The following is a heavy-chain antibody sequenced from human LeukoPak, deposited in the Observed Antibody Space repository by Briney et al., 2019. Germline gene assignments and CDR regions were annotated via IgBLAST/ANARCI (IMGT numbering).Heavy chain of an antibody. V-gene: IGHV4-61*02. D-gene: IGHD3-3*01. CDR2: IYTSGST. CDR1: GGSISSGSYY. J-gene: IGHJ6*03. CDR3: ARGARPVLRFLESLSDYMDV. Sequence: PSETLSLTCTVSGGSISSGSYYWSWIRQPAGKGLEWIGRIYTSGSTNYNPSLKSRVTISVDTSKNQFSLKLSSVTAADTAVYYCARGARPVLRFLESLSDYMDVWGKGTTVTVSS.